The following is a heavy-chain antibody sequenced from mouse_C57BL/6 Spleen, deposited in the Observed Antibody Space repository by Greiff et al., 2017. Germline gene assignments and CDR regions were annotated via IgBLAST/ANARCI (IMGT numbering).Heavy chain of an antibody. V-gene: IGHV14-2*01. CDR1: GFNIKDYY. J-gene: IGHJ2*01. D-gene: IGHD4-1*01. CDR2: IDPEDGET. CDR3: ARSLTGTGLDY. Sequence: EVQLQQSGAELVKPGASVKLSCTASGFNIKDYYMHWVKQRTEQGLEWIGRIDPEDGETKYAPKFPGKATITADTSSNTAYLQLSSLTSEDTAVYYCARSLTGTGLDYWGQGTTLTVSS.